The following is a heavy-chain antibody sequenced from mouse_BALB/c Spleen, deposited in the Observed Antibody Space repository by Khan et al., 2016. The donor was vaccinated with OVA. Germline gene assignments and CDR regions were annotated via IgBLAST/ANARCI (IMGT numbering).Heavy chain of an antibody. V-gene: IGHV3-2*02. CDR3: ARTARIKY. D-gene: IGHD1-2*01. CDR1: GYSITSGYG. J-gene: IGHJ2*01. Sequence: EVQLQESGPGLVKPSQSLSLTCTVTGYSITSGYGWNWIRQFPGNKLEWMGYISYSGRPNYNPSLKSRISITRDTSKNQFFLQLNSVTTEDTATYYSARTARIKYWGQGTTLTVSS. CDR2: ISYSGRP.